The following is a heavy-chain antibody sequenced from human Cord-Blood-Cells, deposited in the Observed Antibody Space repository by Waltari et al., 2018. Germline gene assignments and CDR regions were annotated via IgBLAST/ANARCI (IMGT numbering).Heavy chain of an antibody. CDR1: GCTFSTYA. J-gene: IGHJ4*02. Sequence: QVQPVQSWAEVKEPGCPVKVSCKASGCTFSTYAIRWGRPAPGQGLEWMGGIIPILGTANYAQKFQGRVTITADESTSTAYMELSSLRSEDTAVYYCARAQTAGGSGYYFDYWGQGTLVTVSS. CDR3: ARAQTAGGSGYYFDY. V-gene: IGHV1-69*01. CDR2: IIPILGTA. D-gene: IGHD5-12*01.